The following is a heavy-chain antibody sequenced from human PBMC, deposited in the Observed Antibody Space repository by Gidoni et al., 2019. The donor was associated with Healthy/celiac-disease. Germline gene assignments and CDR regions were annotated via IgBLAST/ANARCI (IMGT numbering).Heavy chain of an antibody. CDR2: ISGSGGST. J-gene: IGHJ5*02. CDR3: AKDRAQIGYRFDP. D-gene: IGHD1-1*01. V-gene: IGHV3-23*01. CDR1: GFTVSSYA. Sequence: EVQLLESGGGLVQPGGALRLACAASGFTVSSYAMSWVRQAPGKGLEWVSAISGSGGSTYYADSVKGRFTISRDNSKNTLYLQMNSLRAEDTAVYYCAKDRAQIGYRFDPWGQGTLVTVSS.